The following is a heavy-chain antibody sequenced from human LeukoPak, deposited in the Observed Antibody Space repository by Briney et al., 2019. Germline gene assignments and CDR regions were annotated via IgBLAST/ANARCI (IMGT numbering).Heavy chain of an antibody. V-gene: IGHV4-59*08. CDR1: GGSLNGHW. Sequence: SETLSLTCTVSGGSLNGHWWSWIRQPPGKGLEWVGYVYYNGNSISHPSLNGRVGISLDTTKNQFSLNLTSVTAADTAVYYCAGLHFASAEEFDPWGQGTLVTVSS. CDR2: VYYNGNS. CDR3: AGLHFASAEEFDP. J-gene: IGHJ5*02. D-gene: IGHD6-25*01.